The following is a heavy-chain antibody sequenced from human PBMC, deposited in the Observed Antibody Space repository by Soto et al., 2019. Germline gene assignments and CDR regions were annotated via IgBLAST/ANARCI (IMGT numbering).Heavy chain of an antibody. CDR2: IRSKASGGTT. D-gene: IGHD3-10*01. CDR1: GFTFGDHA. CDR3: PRDLFGVRAFDV. J-gene: IGHJ3*01. V-gene: IGHV3-49*03. Sequence: PGGSLRLSCRTSGFTFGDHAMSWLRQAPGKGLEWISFIRSKASGGTTEYAASVKGRFSISRDDSTSIAYLQMNSLTTEDTAVYYCPRDLFGVRAFDVGGKGKMVTV.